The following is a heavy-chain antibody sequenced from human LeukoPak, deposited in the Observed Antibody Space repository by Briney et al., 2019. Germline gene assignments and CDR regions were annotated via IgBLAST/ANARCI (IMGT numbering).Heavy chain of an antibody. CDR2: IYPGDSDI. J-gene: IGHJ4*02. CDR1: GYSFTTYW. D-gene: IGHD5-12*01. CDR3: ARRAYSGYEFDY. Sequence: GESLKISCKGSGYSFTTYWIAWVRQLPGKGPEWMGIIYPGDSDIRYSPSFQGQVTISVDKPISTAYLQWSSLKASDTAMYYCARRAYSGYEFDYWGQGTLVTVSS. V-gene: IGHV5-51*01.